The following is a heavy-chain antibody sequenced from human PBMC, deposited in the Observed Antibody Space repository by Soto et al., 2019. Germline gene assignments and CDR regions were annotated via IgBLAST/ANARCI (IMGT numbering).Heavy chain of an antibody. D-gene: IGHD3-10*01. J-gene: IGHJ5*02. V-gene: IGHV4-30-4*01. CDR2: IYYSGST. Sequence: SETLPLTCTVSGGSISSGGYYWSWIRQPPGKGLEWIGYIYYSGSTYYNPSLKSRVTISVDTTKNQLSLKLSSVTAADTDVYYCARGACRGALWFGEFNWFDPWGQGTLVTVSS. CDR1: GGSISSGGYY. CDR3: ARGACRGALWFGEFNWFDP.